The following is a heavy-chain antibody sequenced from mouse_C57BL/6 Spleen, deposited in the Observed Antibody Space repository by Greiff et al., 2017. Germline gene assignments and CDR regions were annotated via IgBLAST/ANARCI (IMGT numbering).Heavy chain of an antibody. CDR3: ATYGNYPAWFAY. CDR2: IHPNSGST. Sequence: VKLQQPGAELVKPGASVKLSCKASGYTFTSYWMHWVKQRPGQGLEWIGMIHPNSGSTNYNEKFKSKATLTVDKSSSTAYMQLSSLTSEDSAVYYCATYGNYPAWFAYWGQGTLVTVSA. J-gene: IGHJ3*01. CDR1: GYTFTSYW. D-gene: IGHD2-1*01. V-gene: IGHV1-64*01.